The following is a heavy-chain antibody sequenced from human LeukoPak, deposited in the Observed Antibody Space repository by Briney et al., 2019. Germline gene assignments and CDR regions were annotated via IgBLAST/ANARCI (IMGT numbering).Heavy chain of an antibody. J-gene: IGHJ4*02. CDR1: GGSISSYY. CDR3: ARGRDSTPLDY. V-gene: IGHV4-59*01. CDR2: IYYSGST. D-gene: IGHD6-13*01. Sequence: PSETLSLTCTVSGGSISSYYWSWIRQPPGKELEWIGYIYYSGSTNYNPSLKSRVTISVDTSKNQFSLKLSSVTAADTAVYYCARGRDSTPLDYWGQGTLVTVSS.